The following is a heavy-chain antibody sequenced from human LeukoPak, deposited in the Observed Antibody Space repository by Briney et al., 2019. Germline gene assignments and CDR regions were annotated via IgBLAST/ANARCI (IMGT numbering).Heavy chain of an antibody. CDR2: ISILSDTV. Sequence: GGSLRLSCAASGFSFSSYSMNWVRQAPGKGLEWISFISILSDTVYYADSVKGRFTISRDNAKNSLYLQMNSLRAEDTAVYYCARNLDVWGQGTTVTVSS. CDR3: ARNLDV. CDR1: GFSFSSYS. V-gene: IGHV3-48*01. J-gene: IGHJ6*02.